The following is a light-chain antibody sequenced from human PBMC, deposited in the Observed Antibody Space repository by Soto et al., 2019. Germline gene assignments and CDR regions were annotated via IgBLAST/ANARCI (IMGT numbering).Light chain of an antibody. Sequence: EIVMTQSPATLSVSPGERATLTCRASQSVSSNLAWYQQKPGQAPRLLIYGASTRATGIPARFSGSGSGTDFTLTISSLQSEHFAVYYCQQYDNWPLTFGGGTKVEIK. V-gene: IGKV3-15*01. CDR1: QSVSSN. CDR2: GAS. J-gene: IGKJ4*01. CDR3: QQYDNWPLT.